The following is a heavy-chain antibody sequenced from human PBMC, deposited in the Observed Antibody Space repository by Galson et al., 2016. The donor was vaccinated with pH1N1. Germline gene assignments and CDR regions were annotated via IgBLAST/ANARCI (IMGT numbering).Heavy chain of an antibody. J-gene: IGHJ4*02. Sequence: SVKVSCKASGYTFTTYGIDWVRQAPGQGLEWMGWISTYTGNAKYAQKFQGRLTLTTDPFTNIAYMDLGSLTSDDTATYFCASRRILECSGGSCYLESWGQGTLVTASS. CDR1: GYTFTTYG. D-gene: IGHD2-15*01. CDR3: ASRRILECSGGSCYLES. CDR2: ISTYTGNA. V-gene: IGHV1-18*01.